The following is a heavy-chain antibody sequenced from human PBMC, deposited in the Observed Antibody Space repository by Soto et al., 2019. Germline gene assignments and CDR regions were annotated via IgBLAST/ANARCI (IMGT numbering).Heavy chain of an antibody. CDR3: ASCAHYDILTGYYCYYGMDV. V-gene: IGHV1-8*01. CDR2: MNPNSGNT. D-gene: IGHD3-9*01. J-gene: IGHJ6*02. Sequence: ASVKVSCKASGYTFTSYDINWVRQATGQGLEWMGWMNPNSGNTGYAQKFQGRVTMTRNTSISTAYMELSSLRSEDTAVYYCASCAHYDILTGYYCYYGMDVWGQGTTVPVCS. CDR1: GYTFTSYD.